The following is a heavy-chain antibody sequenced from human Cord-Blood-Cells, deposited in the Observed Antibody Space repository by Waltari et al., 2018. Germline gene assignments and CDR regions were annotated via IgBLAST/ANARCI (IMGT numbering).Heavy chain of an antibody. Sequence: QVQLQQWGAGLLKPSETLSLTCAVHGGSFSGYYRSWIRQPPGKGLEWIGEINHSGSTNYNPSLKSRVTISVDTSKNQFSLKLSSVTAADTAVYYCARDSGSYYNRWGQGTLVTVSS. CDR2: INHSGST. CDR3: ARDSGSYYNR. J-gene: IGHJ4*02. CDR1: GGSFSGYY. V-gene: IGHV4-34*01. D-gene: IGHD3-10*01.